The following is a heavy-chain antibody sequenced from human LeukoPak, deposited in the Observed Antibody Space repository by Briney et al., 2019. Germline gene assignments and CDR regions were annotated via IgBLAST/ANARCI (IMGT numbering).Heavy chain of an antibody. Sequence: GGSLRLSCAASGFTFSNYAMSWVRQAPGKGLEWVSAISGFGESTHYADSAKGRFTISRDNSRNTVFMQMTSPRADDTAVYYCAKGHSSSWYNFDYWGQGTLVTVSS. V-gene: IGHV3-23*01. CDR3: AKGHSSSWYNFDY. J-gene: IGHJ4*02. D-gene: IGHD6-13*01. CDR1: GFTFSNYA. CDR2: ISGFGEST.